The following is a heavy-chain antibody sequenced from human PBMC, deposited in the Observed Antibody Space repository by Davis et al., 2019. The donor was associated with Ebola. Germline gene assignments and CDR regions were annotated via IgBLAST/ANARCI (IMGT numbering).Heavy chain of an antibody. CDR3: ARTIAAAGTRGMDV. D-gene: IGHD6-13*01. V-gene: IGHV3-30-3*01. CDR1: GLIFSSYA. Sequence: GGSLRLSCAASGLIFSSYAMHWVRQAPGKGLEWVAVISYDGSNKYYADSVKGRFTISRDNSKNTLYLQMNSLRAEDTAVYYCARTIAAAGTRGMDVWGKGTTVTVSS. CDR2: ISYDGSNK. J-gene: IGHJ6*03.